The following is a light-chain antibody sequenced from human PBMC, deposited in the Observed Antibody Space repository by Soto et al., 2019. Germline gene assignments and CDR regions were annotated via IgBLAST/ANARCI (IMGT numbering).Light chain of an antibody. V-gene: IGKV3-20*01. CDR3: QQYGSSPRT. J-gene: IGKJ2*01. CDR1: QSVSFSY. Sequence: EIVLTQSPGTLSLSPGERATLSCRASQSVSFSYLAWYQQKPGQAPRLLIYGASSMATGIPDRFSGSGSGTDFTLTISRLEPEDFAVYYCQQYGSSPRTFGQGTKLEIK. CDR2: GAS.